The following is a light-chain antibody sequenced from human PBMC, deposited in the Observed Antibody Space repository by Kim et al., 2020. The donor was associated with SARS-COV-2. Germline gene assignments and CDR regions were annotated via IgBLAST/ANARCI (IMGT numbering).Light chain of an antibody. V-gene: IGLV1-40*01. Sequence: GTISCTGSSSNIGAGYDVHWYQQLPGTAPKLLIYGDNNRPSGVPDRFSGSKSGTSASLAITGLQAEDEADYYCQSFDISLSGSGVFGGGTQLTVL. CDR3: QSFDISLSGSGV. CDR1: SSNIGAGYD. J-gene: IGLJ3*02. CDR2: GDN.